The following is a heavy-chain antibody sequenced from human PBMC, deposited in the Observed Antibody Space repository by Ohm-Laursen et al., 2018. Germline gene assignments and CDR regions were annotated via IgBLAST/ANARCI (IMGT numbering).Heavy chain of an antibody. V-gene: IGHV3-11*01. J-gene: IGHJ4*02. CDR2: ISRSGDTI. Sequence: SLRLSCSASGFTFSDYYMTWIRQAPGKGLDWVSHISRSGDTIYYTDSVKGRFTISRDNAKNSLYLQMNSLRAEDTAMYYCARGAPFYGGFDYWGQGTLVTVSS. CDR3: ARGAPFYGGFDY. D-gene: IGHD4-23*01. CDR1: GFTFSDYY.